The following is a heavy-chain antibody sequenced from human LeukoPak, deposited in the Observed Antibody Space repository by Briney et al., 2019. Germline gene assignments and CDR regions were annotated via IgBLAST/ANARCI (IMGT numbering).Heavy chain of an antibody. Sequence: PSETLSLTCTVSGGSISSYYWSWVRQAPGKGLEWVSGISGSGGATYYADSVKGRFTISRDDPHNTLYLQMNSLRAEDTAVYFCARGGVDYYGSGTYYLMYYFDYWGQGALVTVSS. D-gene: IGHD3-10*01. CDR1: GGSISSYY. V-gene: IGHV3-23*01. J-gene: IGHJ4*02. CDR2: ISGSGGAT. CDR3: ARGGVDYYGSGTYYLMYYFDY.